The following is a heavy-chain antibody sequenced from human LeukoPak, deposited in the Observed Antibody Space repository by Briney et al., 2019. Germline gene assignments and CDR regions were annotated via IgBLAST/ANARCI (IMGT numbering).Heavy chain of an antibody. CDR3: ARDRGFDY. Sequence: GGSLRLSCAASGFTFSSYEMNWVRQAPGKGLEWVSSISSSSYIYYADSVKGRFAISRDNAKNSLYLQMNSLRAEDTAVYYCARDRGFDYWGQGTLVTVSS. CDR2: ISSSSYI. D-gene: IGHD3-10*01. J-gene: IGHJ4*02. CDR1: GFTFSSYE. V-gene: IGHV3-21*01.